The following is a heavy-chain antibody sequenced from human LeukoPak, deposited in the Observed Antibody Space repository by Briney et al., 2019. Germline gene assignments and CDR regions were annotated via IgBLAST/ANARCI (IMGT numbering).Heavy chain of an antibody. D-gene: IGHD3-3*02. CDR3: TTDTFHFWSGSDAFDI. CDR1: GFTFSNAW. J-gene: IGHJ3*02. V-gene: IGHV3-15*01. CDR2: IKSKTDGGTT. Sequence: GGSLRLSCAASGFTFSNAWMSWVRQAPGKGLEWVGRIKSKTDGGTTDYAAPVKGRFTISRDDSKNTLYLQMNSLKTEDTAVYYCTTDTFHFWSGSDAFDIWGQGTMVTVSS.